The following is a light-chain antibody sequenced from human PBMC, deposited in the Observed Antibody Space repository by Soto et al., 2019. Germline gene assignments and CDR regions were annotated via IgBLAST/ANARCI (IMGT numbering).Light chain of an antibody. CDR1: QSVTSTY. CDR2: GAS. J-gene: IGKJ5*01. Sequence: EIVLTQSPGTLSLSPMEIATLSCMASQSVTSTYLGWYQQKPGQAPSLLIYGASSRATGIPDRFSGSGSGTDFTLTISRLEPEDFAVYYCQQYVSSPITFGQGTRLEIK. V-gene: IGKV3-20*01. CDR3: QQYVSSPIT.